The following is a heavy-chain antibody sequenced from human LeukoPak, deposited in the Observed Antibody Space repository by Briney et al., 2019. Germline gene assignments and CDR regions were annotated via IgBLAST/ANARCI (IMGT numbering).Heavy chain of an antibody. Sequence: GGSMRLSCVGSGFSFRSHWVNWVRQSPGKGLEWVANIKPDGSDKYYVDSARGRFTVSRDNAKNSAFLQMNSLRAEDTAIYYCATISAQTFDIWGQGTLVSVSS. CDR3: ATISAQTFDI. V-gene: IGHV3-7*01. D-gene: IGHD5-24*01. CDR1: GFSFRSHW. J-gene: IGHJ3*02. CDR2: IKPDGSDK.